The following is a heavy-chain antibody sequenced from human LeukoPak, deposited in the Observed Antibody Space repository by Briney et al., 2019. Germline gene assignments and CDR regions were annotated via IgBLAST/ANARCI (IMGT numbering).Heavy chain of an antibody. CDR3: TTLRLDYGGDSDYYYGMDV. V-gene: IGHV3-15*01. J-gene: IGHJ6*02. CDR2: IKRKSDGGTI. D-gene: IGHD4-23*01. CDR1: GFNFAYAW. Sequence: GGSLRLSCAASGFNFAYAWMSWVRQAPGKGLQWVGRIKRKSDGGTIDYAASVKGRFAISRDDSKNTLYLQMSSLKTVDTAVYYCTTLRLDYGGDSDYYYGMDVWGQGTTVTVSS.